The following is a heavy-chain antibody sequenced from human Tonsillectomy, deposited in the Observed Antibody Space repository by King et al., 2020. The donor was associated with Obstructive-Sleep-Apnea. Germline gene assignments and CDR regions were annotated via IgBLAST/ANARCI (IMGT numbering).Heavy chain of an antibody. D-gene: IGHD1-26*01. J-gene: IGHJ4*02. Sequence: VQLVESGGGLVKPGGSLRLSCAASGFTFSSYSMNWVRQAPGKGLEWVSSISSSSSYIYYADSVKGRFTISRDNAKNSLYLQMNSLRAEDTAVYYCARDTGWEPLPGPFDCWGQGTLVTVSS. V-gene: IGHV3-21*01. CDR3: ARDTGWEPLPGPFDC. CDR2: ISSSSSYI. CDR1: GFTFSSYS.